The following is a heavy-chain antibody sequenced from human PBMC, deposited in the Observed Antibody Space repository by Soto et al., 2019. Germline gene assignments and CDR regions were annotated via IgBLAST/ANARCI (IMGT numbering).Heavy chain of an antibody. CDR2: IYYSGST. CDR3: ARVRDRHDAFDI. J-gene: IGHJ3*02. Sequence: PSETLSLTCAVYGGSFSGCYWSWIRQPPGKGLEWIGNIYYSGSTNYNPSLKSRVTISVDTSKNQFSLKLSSVTAADTAVYYCARVRDRHDAFDIWGQGTMVTVSS. CDR1: GGSFSGCY. V-gene: IGHV4-59*01.